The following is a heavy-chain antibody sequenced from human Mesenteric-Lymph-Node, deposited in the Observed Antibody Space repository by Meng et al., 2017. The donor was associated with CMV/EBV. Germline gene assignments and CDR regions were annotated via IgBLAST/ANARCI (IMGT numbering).Heavy chain of an antibody. V-gene: IGHV3-74*01. CDR2: LYSDGSTLGAFT. CDR1: GFTFSNYW. D-gene: IGHD3-3*01. Sequence: GESLKISCVASGFTFSNYWMHWVRQAPGKGLEWVAVLYSDGSTLGAFTYYADSVRGRFIISRDNAKNSLYLQMNSLRADDTAVYYCARHPPRYDFWSGYYRSGMDVWGQGTTVTVSS. J-gene: IGHJ6*02. CDR3: ARHPPRYDFWSGYYRSGMDV.